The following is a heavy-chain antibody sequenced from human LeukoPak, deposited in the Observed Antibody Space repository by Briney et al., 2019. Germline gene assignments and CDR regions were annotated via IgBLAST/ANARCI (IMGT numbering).Heavy chain of an antibody. D-gene: IGHD4-23*01. CDR3: AKKGYSGNSGGAYFDS. CDR2: ISSSGVAT. J-gene: IGHJ4*02. V-gene: IGHV3-43*01. CDR1: GFTFSSYG. Sequence: PGGSLRLSCAASGFTFSSYGMHWVRQAPGKGLEWVSLISSSGVATYSADSVKDRFTISRGNSKNFLYLQINSLRTEDTALYYCAKKGYSGNSGGAYFDSWGQGTLVTVSS.